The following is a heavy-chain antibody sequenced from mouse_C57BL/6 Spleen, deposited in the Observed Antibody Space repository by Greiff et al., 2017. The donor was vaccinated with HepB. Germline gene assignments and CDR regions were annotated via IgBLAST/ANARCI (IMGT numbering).Heavy chain of an antibody. Sequence: EVQLQESGPGLVKPSQSLSLTCSVTGYSITSGYYWNWIRQFPGNKLEWMGYISYDGSNNYNPSLKNRITITRDTSKNQFFLKLNSVTTEDTATYDCARERIGNYEAYWGPGTLVTVSA. J-gene: IGHJ3*01. CDR1: GYSITSGYY. V-gene: IGHV3-6*01. CDR3: ARERIGNYEAY. CDR2: ISYDGSN. D-gene: IGHD2-1*01.